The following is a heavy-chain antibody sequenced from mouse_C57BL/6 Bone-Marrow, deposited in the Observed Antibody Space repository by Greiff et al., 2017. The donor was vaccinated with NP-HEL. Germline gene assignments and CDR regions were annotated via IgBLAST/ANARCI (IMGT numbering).Heavy chain of an antibody. CDR1: GFTFSDYY. CDR2: ISNGGGST. Sequence: DVKLVESGGGLVQPGGSLKLSCAASGFTFSDYYMYWVRQTPEKRLEWVAYISNGGGSTYYPDTVKGRFTISRDNAKNTLYLQMSRLKSEDTAMYYCARGVTTVVALDYWGQGTTLTVSS. J-gene: IGHJ2*01. V-gene: IGHV5-12*01. CDR3: ARGVTTVVALDY. D-gene: IGHD1-1*01.